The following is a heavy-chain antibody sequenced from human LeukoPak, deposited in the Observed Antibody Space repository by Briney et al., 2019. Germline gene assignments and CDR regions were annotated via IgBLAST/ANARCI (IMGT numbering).Heavy chain of an antibody. CDR2: ISGSGDST. CDR1: GFIFSVFA. V-gene: IGHV3-23*01. CDR3: AKCVITLGGPGWVCGFDV. J-gene: IGHJ3*01. Sequence: GGSLRLSCAGSGFIFSVFAMNWVRQPPGKGLEWVSTISGSGDSTYYADSVKGRFTISRDNSKNTLWLQMSSLRAEDTAVYHCAKCVITLGGPGWVCGFDVWGQGTMVTVSS. D-gene: IGHD3-16*01.